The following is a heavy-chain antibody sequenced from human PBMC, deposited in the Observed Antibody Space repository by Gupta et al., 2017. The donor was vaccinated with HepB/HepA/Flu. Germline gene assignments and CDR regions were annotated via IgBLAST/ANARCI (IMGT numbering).Heavy chain of an antibody. CDR3: ARDEGGIVVRRSDTFDI. D-gene: IGHD3-22*01. J-gene: IGHJ3*02. CDR1: GYSFTDYY. V-gene: IGHV1-46*01. Sequence: QVQLVQSGAEVKKPGASVKVSCKASGYSFTDYYIHWVRQAPGQGLEWIGIINSSGGSTISAQKFRGRVTMTTDTSTSTVYMELTTLRSDDTAVYFCARDEGGIVVRRSDTFDIWGQGTMVTVSS. CDR2: INSSGGST.